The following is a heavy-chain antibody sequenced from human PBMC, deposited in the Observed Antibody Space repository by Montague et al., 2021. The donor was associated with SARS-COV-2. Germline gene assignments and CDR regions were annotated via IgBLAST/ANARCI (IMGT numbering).Heavy chain of an antibody. Sequence: TLSLTCTVSGGSIRSSSHYWSWIRQHPGKGLEWIGYIYSSGTTYYNPSLRSRVTISVDTSKKQFSLKLSSVTAADTAVYYCARGMYCLTETTHAFDIWGQGTLVSVSS. J-gene: IGHJ3*02. D-gene: IGHD1-14*01. CDR1: GGSIRSSSHY. CDR3: ARGMYCLTETTHAFDI. CDR2: IYSSGTT. V-gene: IGHV4-31*03.